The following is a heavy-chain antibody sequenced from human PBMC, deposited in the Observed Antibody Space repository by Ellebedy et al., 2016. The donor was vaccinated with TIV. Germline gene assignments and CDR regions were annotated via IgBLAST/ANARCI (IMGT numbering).Heavy chain of an antibody. D-gene: IGHD2-21*02. V-gene: IGHV3-13*01. J-gene: IGHJ3*02. CDR1: GFTFSTYD. Sequence: PGGSLRLSCAASGFTFSTYDMHWVRQVTGRRPEWVSSIDTAGDTYYPGSVKGRFTISRENAESSLFLQMNSLRVGDTAVYYCLRGCDTDCSLDSFDIWGQGTVVTVSS. CDR2: IDTAGDT. CDR3: LRGCDTDCSLDSFDI.